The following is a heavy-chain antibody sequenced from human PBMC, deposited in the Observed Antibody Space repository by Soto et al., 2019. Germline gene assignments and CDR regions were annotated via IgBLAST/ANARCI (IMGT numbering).Heavy chain of an antibody. CDR1: GGSISSYY. J-gene: IGHJ5*02. Sequence: SETLSLTCTVSGGSISSYYWSWIRQPPGKGLEWIGYIYYSGSTNYNPSLKSRVTISVDTSKNQFSLKLSSVTAADTAVYYCARGSYYYDSSGSELDWFDPWGQGTLVTVSS. V-gene: IGHV4-59*01. CDR2: IYYSGST. CDR3: ARGSYYYDSSGSELDWFDP. D-gene: IGHD3-22*01.